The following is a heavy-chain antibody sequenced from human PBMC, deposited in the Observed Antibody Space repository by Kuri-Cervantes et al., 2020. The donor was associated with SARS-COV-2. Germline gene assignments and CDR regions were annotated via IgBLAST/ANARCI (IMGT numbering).Heavy chain of an antibody. CDR1: GGSISSGSYY. CDR2: IYTSGST. Sequence: SETLSLTCTVSGGSISSGSYYWSWIRQPAGKGLEWIGYIYTSGSTNYNPSLKSRVTISVDTSKNQFSLKLSSVTAADTAVYYCARERYDFWSGYYRWFDPWGQGTLVTVSS. D-gene: IGHD3-3*01. J-gene: IGHJ5*02. CDR3: ARERYDFWSGYYRWFDP. V-gene: IGHV4-61*10.